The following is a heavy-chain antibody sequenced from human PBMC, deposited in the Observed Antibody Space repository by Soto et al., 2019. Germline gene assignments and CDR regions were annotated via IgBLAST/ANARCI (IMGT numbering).Heavy chain of an antibody. CDR2: IYYSGST. CDR1: GVSISSYY. CDR3: ARGSSDDYGDYGLYYYYGMDV. J-gene: IGHJ6*02. D-gene: IGHD4-17*01. V-gene: IGHV4-59*01. Sequence: TSETLSLTCTASGVSISSYYWSWIRQPPGKGLEWIGYIYYSGSTNYNPSLKSRVTISVDTSKNQFSLKLSSVTAADTAVYYCARGSSDDYGDYGLYYYYGMDVWGQGTTVTVSS.